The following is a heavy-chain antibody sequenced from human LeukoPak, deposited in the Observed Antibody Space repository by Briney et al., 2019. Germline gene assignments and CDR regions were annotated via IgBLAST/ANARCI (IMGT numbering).Heavy chain of an antibody. CDR2: IYSGGST. CDR3: ASGSGSYRTPYYYMDV. V-gene: IGHV3-53*01. CDR1: GFTVSSNY. D-gene: IGHD3-10*01. Sequence: GGSLRLSCAASGFTVSSNYMSWVRQAPGKGLEWVSVIYSGGSTYYADSVKGRFTISGDNSKNTLYLQMNSLRAEDTAVYYCASGSGSYRTPYYYMDVWGTGTTVTVSS. J-gene: IGHJ6*03.